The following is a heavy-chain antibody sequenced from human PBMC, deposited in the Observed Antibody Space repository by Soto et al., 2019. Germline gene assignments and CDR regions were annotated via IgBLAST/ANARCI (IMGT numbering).Heavy chain of an antibody. CDR2: IYYSGST. D-gene: IGHD3-9*01. V-gene: IGHV4-30-4*01. CDR1: GGSISSGDYY. Sequence: SETLSLTXTVSGGSISSGDYYWSWIRQPPGKGLEWIGYIYYSGSTYYNPSLKSRVTISVDTSKNQFSLKLSSVTAADTAVYYCARAKGYDILTGLYYFDYWGQGTLVTVSS. J-gene: IGHJ4*02. CDR3: ARAKGYDILTGLYYFDY.